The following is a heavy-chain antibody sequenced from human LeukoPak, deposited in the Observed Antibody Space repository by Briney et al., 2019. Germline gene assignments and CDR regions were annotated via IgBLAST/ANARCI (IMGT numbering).Heavy chain of an antibody. CDR1: GGSISSGGYY. V-gene: IGHV4-31*03. CDR3: ARRAAAGSPRSWGRTSDY. J-gene: IGHJ4*02. D-gene: IGHD6-13*01. CDR2: IYYSGST. Sequence: PSQTLSLTCTVSGGSISSGGYYWSWIRQHPGKGLEWIGYIYYSGSTYYNPSLKSRVTISVDTSKNQFSLKLSSVTAADTAVYYCARRAAAGSPRSWGRTSDYWGQGTLVTVSS.